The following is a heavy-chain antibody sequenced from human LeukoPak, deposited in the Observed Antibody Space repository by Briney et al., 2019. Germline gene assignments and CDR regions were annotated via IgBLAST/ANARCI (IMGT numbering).Heavy chain of an antibody. CDR3: ARDPPLSAFDI. J-gene: IGHJ3*02. Sequence: PSGTLSLTCAVSGDSISSSSWWNWVRQPPGKGLEWIGEIFHSGSTNYNPSLKSRVTISVDKSKNQFSLRLTSVTAADTAVYYCARDPPLSAFDIWGQGTMVTVSS. V-gene: IGHV4-4*02. D-gene: IGHD2/OR15-2a*01. CDR1: GDSISSSSW. CDR2: IFHSGST.